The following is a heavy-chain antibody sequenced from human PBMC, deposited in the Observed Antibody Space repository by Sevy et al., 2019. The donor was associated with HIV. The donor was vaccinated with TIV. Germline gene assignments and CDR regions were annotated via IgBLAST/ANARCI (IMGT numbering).Heavy chain of an antibody. D-gene: IGHD2-15*01. J-gene: IGHJ4*02. CDR2: INHSGST. Sequence: SETLSLTCAVYGGSFSGYYWSWIRQPPGKGLEWIGEINHSGSTNYNPSLKSRVTISVDTSKNQFSLKLSSVTAADTAVYYCARGNGYCGGGSCQGYFDYWGQGTLVTVSS. CDR1: GGSFSGYY. CDR3: ARGNGYCGGGSCQGYFDY. V-gene: IGHV4-34*01.